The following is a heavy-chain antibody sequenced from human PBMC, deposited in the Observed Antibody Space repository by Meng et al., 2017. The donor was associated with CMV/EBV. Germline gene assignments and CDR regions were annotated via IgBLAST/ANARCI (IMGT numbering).Heavy chain of an antibody. J-gene: IGHJ5*02. V-gene: IGHV3-23*01. CDR1: GFTFNSYA. CDR3: AKALIGGAKRWFDP. Sequence: GESLKISCAASGFTFNSYAMNWVRQVPGKGLEWVSVISSNGGGTYYADSVRGRFTISRDNPKNTLYLQMNSLRVEDTAVYYCAKALIGGAKRWFDPWGQGTLITVSS. D-gene: IGHD3-10*01. CDR2: ISSNGGGT.